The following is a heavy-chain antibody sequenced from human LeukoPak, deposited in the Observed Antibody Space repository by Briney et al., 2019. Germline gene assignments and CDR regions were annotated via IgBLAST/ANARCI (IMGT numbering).Heavy chain of an antibody. Sequence: GGSLRLSCAASGFTFSDFWMSWVRQAPGKGLEWVANIKKDGSAEYYVDSVKGRLTISRDNAKNSLYLQMNSLRAEDTAVYYCARDVAALDYWGQGTVVIVSS. J-gene: IGHJ4*02. D-gene: IGHD6-13*01. V-gene: IGHV3-7*01. CDR2: IKKDGSAE. CDR3: ARDVAALDY. CDR1: GFTFSDFW.